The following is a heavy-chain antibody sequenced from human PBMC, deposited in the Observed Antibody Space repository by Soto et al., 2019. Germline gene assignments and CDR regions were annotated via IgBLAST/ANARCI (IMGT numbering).Heavy chain of an antibody. J-gene: IGHJ3*02. D-gene: IGHD3-16*01. V-gene: IGHV3-21*01. Sequence: PGGSLGLGCAASGVTFSSYIMNGVRQAPGKGLEWVSSISSSSSYIYYADSVKGRFTISRDNAKNSLYLQMNSLRAEDTAVYYCARDPGGNDAFDIWGQGTMVTVSS. CDR2: ISSSSSYI. CDR1: GVTFSSYI. CDR3: ARDPGGNDAFDI.